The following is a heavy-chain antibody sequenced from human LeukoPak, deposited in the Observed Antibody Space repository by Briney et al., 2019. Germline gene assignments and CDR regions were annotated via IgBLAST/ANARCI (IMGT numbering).Heavy chain of an antibody. J-gene: IGHJ5*02. CDR2: ISGSASTT. Sequence: GGSLRLSCAASGFTFSNYAVSWVRQAPGKGLEWVSAISGSASTTYYADSVKGRFTISRDNAKNTLYLQMNSLRAEDTAVYYCARGGGYCSGGSCYSYRLFDPWGQGTLVTVSS. D-gene: IGHD2-15*01. CDR1: GFTFSNYA. CDR3: ARGGGYCSGGSCYSYRLFDP. V-gene: IGHV3-23*01.